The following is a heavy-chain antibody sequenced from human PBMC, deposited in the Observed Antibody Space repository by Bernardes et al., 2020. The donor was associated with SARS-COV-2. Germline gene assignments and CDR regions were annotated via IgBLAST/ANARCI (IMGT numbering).Heavy chain of an antibody. D-gene: IGHD3-3*01. Sequence: GGSLRLSCAASGFTFSSYWMHWVRQGPGKELEWVSRIDYDGSSTKIADSVQGRFSITRDNTKNTLYLDMKNLRVEDTAVYYCVVLPEWSYGTYWWGQGTRVTVSS. CDR3: VVLPEWSYGTYW. V-gene: IGHV3-74*03. J-gene: IGHJ4*02. CDR2: IDYDGSST. CDR1: GFTFSSYW.